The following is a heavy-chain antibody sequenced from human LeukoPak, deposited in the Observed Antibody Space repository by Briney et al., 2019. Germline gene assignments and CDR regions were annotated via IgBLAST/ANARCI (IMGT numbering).Heavy chain of an antibody. Sequence: PSETLSLTCTVSGGSISGYYWSWIRQPPGKGLEWIGEINHSGSTNYNPSLKSRVTISVDTSKNQFSLELSSVTAADTAVYYCARAREAIAQEGEVNWFDPWGQGTLVTVSS. CDR3: ARAREAIAQEGEVNWFDP. CDR2: INHSGST. V-gene: IGHV4-34*01. CDR1: GGSISGYY. J-gene: IGHJ5*02. D-gene: IGHD3-16*01.